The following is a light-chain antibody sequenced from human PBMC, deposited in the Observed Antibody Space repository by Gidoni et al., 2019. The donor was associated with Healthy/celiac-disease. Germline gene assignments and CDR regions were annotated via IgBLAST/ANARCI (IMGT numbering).Light chain of an antibody. CDR3: SSYTSSSYVV. CDR2: EVS. CDR1: SSDVGGYNY. V-gene: IGLV2-14*01. J-gene: IGLJ2*01. Sequence: SVSGSPGQSITISCTGTSSDVGGYNYVSWYQQLPGKAPKLMIYEVSNRPSGVSNRFSGSKSGNTASLTISGLQAEDEADYYCSSYTSSSYVVFGGGTKLTVL.